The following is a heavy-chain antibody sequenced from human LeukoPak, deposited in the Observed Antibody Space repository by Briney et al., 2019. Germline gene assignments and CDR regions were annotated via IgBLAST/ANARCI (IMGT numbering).Heavy chain of an antibody. V-gene: IGHV4-30-4*08. J-gene: IGHJ4*02. CDR2: THYSGIT. CDR1: GGSIRSGDYY. D-gene: IGHD6-13*01. Sequence: SETLSLTCTVSGGSIRSGDYYWSWIRQPPGKGLEWIGPTHYSGITYYSPSLKSRLTISVDTSKNQFSLKLSSVTAADTAVYHCARARAYSSSWYYFDYWGQGTLVTVSS. CDR3: ARARAYSSSWYYFDY.